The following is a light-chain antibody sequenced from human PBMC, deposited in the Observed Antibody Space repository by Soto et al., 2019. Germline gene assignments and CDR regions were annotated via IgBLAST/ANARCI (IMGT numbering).Light chain of an antibody. V-gene: IGLV2-14*01. Sequence: QSVLTQPASVSGSPGQSITISCTGTGSDISAYNYVSWYQQHPGKAPKLMIYEVGDRPSGLSNRFSGSKSGNTASLTISRLQPEDEADYNCSSYTSNNFYVFGTGTKLTVL. CDR3: SSYTSNNFYV. J-gene: IGLJ1*01. CDR1: GSDISAYNY. CDR2: EVG.